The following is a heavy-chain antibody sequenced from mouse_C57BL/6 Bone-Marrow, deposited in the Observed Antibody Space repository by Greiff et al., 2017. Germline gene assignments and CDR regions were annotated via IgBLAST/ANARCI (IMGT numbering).Heavy chain of an antibody. Sequence: EVKVVESGGGLVKPGGSLKLSCAASGFTFSDYGMHWVRQAPEKGLEWVAYISSCSSTIYYADTVKGRFTISRDNAKNTLFLQMTSLRSEDTAMYYCASRVVATGDYWGQGTTLTVSS. V-gene: IGHV5-17*01. CDR1: GFTFSDYG. D-gene: IGHD1-1*01. CDR2: ISSCSSTI. J-gene: IGHJ2*01. CDR3: ASRVVATGDY.